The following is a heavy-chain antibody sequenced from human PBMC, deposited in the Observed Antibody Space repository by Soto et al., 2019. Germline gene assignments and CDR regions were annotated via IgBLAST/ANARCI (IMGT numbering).Heavy chain of an antibody. CDR3: ARPCCSSTSFHNGFDT. Sequence: ASLKGSWKAAGYTFTTYGISWVRQAPGQGLEWMGWISTYNGDTNYAQKLQGRVTMTTDTSTSPAYMELRSLRSDETAVYYCARPCCSSTSFHNGFDTWGQATLVTVPS. CDR2: ISTYNGDT. D-gene: IGHD2-2*01. J-gene: IGHJ5*02. CDR1: GYTFTTYG. V-gene: IGHV1-18*01.